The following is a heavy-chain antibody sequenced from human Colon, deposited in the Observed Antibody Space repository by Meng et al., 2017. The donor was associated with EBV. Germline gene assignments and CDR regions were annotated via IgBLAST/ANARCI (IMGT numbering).Heavy chain of an antibody. CDR1: GGSISRRYG. CDR3: TTLYGDSIS. J-gene: IGHJ4*02. CDR2: TSHSGST. V-gene: IGHV4-4*02. D-gene: IGHD4-17*01. Sequence: QVQLQESGPGLVKPSETLSLTCAASGGSISRRYGWSWVPQPPGKGLEWIGETSHSGSTDYSPSLKSRVTISLDKSKNQLSLKLNSVTAADTAVYYCTTLYGDSISWGQGPLVTVYS.